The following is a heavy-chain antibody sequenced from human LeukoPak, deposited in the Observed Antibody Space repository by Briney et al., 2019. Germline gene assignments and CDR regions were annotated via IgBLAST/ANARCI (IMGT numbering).Heavy chain of an antibody. CDR2: ISSSGGTM. CDR3: ARRNDY. J-gene: IGHJ4*02. CDR1: GFTFSTYN. V-gene: IGHV3-48*02. Sequence: GGSLRLSCAASGFTFSTYNMHWVRQAPGKGLERISYISSSGGTMHYADSVKGRFTISRDNAKNSLYLQMNSLRDEDTAIYYCARRNDYWGQGTLVTVSS.